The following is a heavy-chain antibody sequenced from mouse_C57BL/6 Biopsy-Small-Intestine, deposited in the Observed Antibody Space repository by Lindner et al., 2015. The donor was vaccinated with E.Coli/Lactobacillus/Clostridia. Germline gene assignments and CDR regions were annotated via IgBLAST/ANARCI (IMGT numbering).Heavy chain of an antibody. CDR1: SYSFTAYY. V-gene: IGHV1-31*01. D-gene: IGHD1-1*01. CDR2: IYPYNGLS. CDR3: VTNYGSRGYFDV. Sequence: VQLQESGPELVKPGASVKISCKASSYSFTAYYMHWVKQSHGNVLDWIGYIYPYNGLSSYNQKFKGKATLTVDKSSSTAYMELRSLTSEDSAVYYCVTNYGSRGYFDVWGTGTTVTVSS. J-gene: IGHJ1*03.